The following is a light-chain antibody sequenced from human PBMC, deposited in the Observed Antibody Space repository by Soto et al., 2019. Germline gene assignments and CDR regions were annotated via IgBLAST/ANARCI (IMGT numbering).Light chain of an antibody. CDR3: QQCNVWPPIT. V-gene: IGKV1-12*01. Sequence: DIQMTQSPSSVSASVGDRVTITFRASQGISSWLAWYQQKPGKAPKLLIYDASSLESGVPSRFSGSGSGTEFTLTIRRLEPEDFAVYYCQQCNVWPPITFGQGTRREIK. CDR1: QGISSW. J-gene: IGKJ5*01. CDR2: DAS.